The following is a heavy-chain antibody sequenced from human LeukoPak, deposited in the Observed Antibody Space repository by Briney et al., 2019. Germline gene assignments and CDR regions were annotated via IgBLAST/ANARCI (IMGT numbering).Heavy chain of an antibody. CDR3: ARDWAPSNENWFDP. D-gene: IGHD1-1*01. J-gene: IGHJ5*02. CDR2: ISTTGSGT. CDR1: GVTFRDYY. V-gene: IGHV3-11*06. Sequence: GGSLRLFCSPSGVTFRDYYMRWMRQAPRKGLVRVSYISTTGSGTNDVIYVKGRFTISRDNAKNSLYLQMNSLRADDTAVYSSARDWAPSNENWFDPWCQGTRVTVSS.